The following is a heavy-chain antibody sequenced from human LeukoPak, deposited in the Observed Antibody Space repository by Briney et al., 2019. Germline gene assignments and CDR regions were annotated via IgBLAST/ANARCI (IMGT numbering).Heavy chain of an antibody. V-gene: IGHV3-53*01. Sequence: PGGSLRLSCAASGFTVSSNYMRRDRQAPGKELKWVSVIYRGGRTHYADSVKGRLTISRDNSKNALYLQMNSLRAEDTAVYHCARGEGLFDYWGQGTLVSVSS. CDR3: ARGEGLFDY. CDR2: IYRGGRT. CDR1: GFTVSSNY. J-gene: IGHJ4*02.